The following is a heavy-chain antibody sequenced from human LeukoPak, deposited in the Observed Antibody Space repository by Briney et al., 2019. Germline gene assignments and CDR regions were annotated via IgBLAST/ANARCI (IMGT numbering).Heavy chain of an antibody. CDR3: AGVGATNGYYGMDV. Sequence: GGSLRLSCAASGFTFTNYAMSWVRQAPGKGLEWVSVIYSGGSTYYADSVKGRFTISRDNSKNTLYLQMNSLRAEDTAVYYCAGVGATNGYYGMDVWGQGTTVTVSS. CDR2: IYSGGST. J-gene: IGHJ6*02. CDR1: GFTFTNYA. V-gene: IGHV3-53*01. D-gene: IGHD1-26*01.